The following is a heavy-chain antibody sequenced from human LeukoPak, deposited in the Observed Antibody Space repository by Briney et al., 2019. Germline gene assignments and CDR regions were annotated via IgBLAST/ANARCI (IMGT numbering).Heavy chain of an antibody. J-gene: IGHJ4*02. CDR1: GFTFSSYA. V-gene: IGHV3-23*01. Sequence: PGGSLRLSCAASGFTFSSYAMNWVRQAPGKGQEWVSGISSSSGWTYYADSVKGRFTISRDNSKNTLYLQIKSLRAEDTAVYYCAKGFDSSGYSAGFDYWGQGTLVTVSS. CDR3: AKGFDSSGYSAGFDY. CDR2: ISSSSGWT. D-gene: IGHD3-22*01.